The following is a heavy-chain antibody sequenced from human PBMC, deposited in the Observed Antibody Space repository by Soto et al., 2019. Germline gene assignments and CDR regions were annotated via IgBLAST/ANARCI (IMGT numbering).Heavy chain of an antibody. Sequence: GGSLRLSCAASGFTVSSNYMSWVRQAPGKGLEWVSVIYSGGSTYYADSVKGRFTISRHNSKNTLYLQMNSLRAEDTAVYYCARGPDILTGYYLDYWGQGTLVTVSS. CDR1: GFTVSSNY. J-gene: IGHJ4*02. D-gene: IGHD3-9*01. CDR3: ARGPDILTGYYLDY. V-gene: IGHV3-53*04. CDR2: IYSGGST.